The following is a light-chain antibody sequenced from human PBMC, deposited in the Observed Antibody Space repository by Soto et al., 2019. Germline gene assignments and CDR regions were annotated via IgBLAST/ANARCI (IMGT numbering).Light chain of an antibody. CDR2: GAS. CDR3: HQYGSSPLT. V-gene: IGKV3-20*01. Sequence: EIVLTQSPGTLSLSPGERGTLSCRAGQNLSSSSLAWYQQKPGQAPRLLIYGASNRASGVPDRFSGGGSGTDFTLTISGLEPEDFAVYYCHQYGSSPLTFGGGTKVEI. J-gene: IGKJ4*01. CDR1: QNLSSSS.